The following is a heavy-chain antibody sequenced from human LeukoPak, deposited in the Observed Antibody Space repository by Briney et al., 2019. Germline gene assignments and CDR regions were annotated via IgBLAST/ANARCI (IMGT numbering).Heavy chain of an antibody. J-gene: IGHJ4*02. Sequence: PGGSLRLSCAASGFTFSSYAMHWVRQAPGKGLEWVAVISYDGSNKYYADSVKGRFTISRDDSKNTLYLQMNSLRAEDSALYYCAKVVGVYYFDYWGQGTLVTVSS. D-gene: IGHD1-26*01. CDR3: AKVVGVYYFDY. V-gene: IGHV3-30-3*01. CDR1: GFTFSSYA. CDR2: ISYDGSNK.